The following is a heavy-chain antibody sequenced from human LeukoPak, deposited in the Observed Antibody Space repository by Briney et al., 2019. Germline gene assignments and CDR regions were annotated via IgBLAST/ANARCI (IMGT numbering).Heavy chain of an antibody. D-gene: IGHD6-19*01. J-gene: IGHJ6*02. CDR2: ISYDGSNK. CDR1: GFTFSSYG. V-gene: IGHV3-30*03. Sequence: GGSLRLSCAASGFTFSSYGMHWVRQAPGKGLEWVAVISYDGSNKYYADSVKGRFTISRDNSKNTLYLQMNSLRAEDTAVYYCAREGDSSGWYNVYYYYYGMDVWGQGTTVTVSS. CDR3: AREGDSSGWYNVYYYYYGMDV.